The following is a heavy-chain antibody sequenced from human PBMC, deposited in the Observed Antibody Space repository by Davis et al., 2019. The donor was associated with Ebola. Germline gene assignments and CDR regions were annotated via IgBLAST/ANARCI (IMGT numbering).Heavy chain of an antibody. V-gene: IGHV1-69*13. J-gene: IGHJ4*02. D-gene: IGHD5-12*01. CDR1: GSSLNYYA. CDR2: IIPILRKS. Sequence: SVKVSCKTSGSSLNYYALSWVRLAPGQGLEWMGGIIPILRKSNYAQRFQGRVTISADALTGTAYMELSSLRSEDTAVYYCARGYTGYGSYFDSWGQGTLVAVSS. CDR3: ARGYTGYGSYFDS.